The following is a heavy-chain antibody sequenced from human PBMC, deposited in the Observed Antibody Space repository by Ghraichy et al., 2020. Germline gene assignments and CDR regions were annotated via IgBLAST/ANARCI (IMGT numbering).Heavy chain of an antibody. D-gene: IGHD6-19*01. J-gene: IGHJ4*02. CDR2: ISKDGNSQ. CDR3: AKDGGRLVPGVIEY. CDR1: GFTFSNYA. Sequence: GGSLRLSCAASGFTFSNYAMHWVRQAPGKGLEWVAVISKDGNSQYYGDSVKGRFTISRESFKNTLYLQMNSLRTEDTAVYYCAKDGGRLVPGVIEYWGLGTLLTVSS. V-gene: IGHV3-30*18.